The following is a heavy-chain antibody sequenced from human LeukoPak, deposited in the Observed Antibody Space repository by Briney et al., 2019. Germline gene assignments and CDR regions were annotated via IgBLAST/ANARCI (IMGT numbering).Heavy chain of an antibody. Sequence: GGSLRLSCAVSGFTFSNYWMSWVCQAPGKGLEWVANINQYASEKYYVDSVKGRFTISRDNAKNSLYLQMNSLRAEDTSIYYCAREGHSYYYMDVWGKGTTVTVSS. CDR2: INQYASEK. CDR3: AREGHSYYYMDV. J-gene: IGHJ6*03. CDR1: GFTFSNYW. V-gene: IGHV3-7*01.